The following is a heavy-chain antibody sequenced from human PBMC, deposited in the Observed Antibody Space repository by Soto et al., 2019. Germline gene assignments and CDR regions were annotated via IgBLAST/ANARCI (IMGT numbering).Heavy chain of an antibody. J-gene: IGHJ6*02. CDR3: AREGSELALNYGMDV. CDR2: IYYSGST. V-gene: IGHV4-31*03. Sequence: PSETLSLTCTVSGGSISSGGYYWSWIRQHPGKGLEWIGYIYYSGSTYYNPSLKSRVTISVDTSKNQFSLKLSSVTAADTAVYYSAREGSELALNYGMDVWGQGTTVTVSS. D-gene: IGHD3-10*01. CDR1: GGSISSGGYY.